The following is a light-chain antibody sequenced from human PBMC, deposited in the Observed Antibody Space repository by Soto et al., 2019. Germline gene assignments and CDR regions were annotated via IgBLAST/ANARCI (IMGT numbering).Light chain of an antibody. Sequence: EIVMTQSPATLSVSPGERATLSCRASQSVSSNLAWYQQKPGQAPRLLIYGASTRATGIPARFSGSVSGTEFTLTISSLQSEDFALYYCQQYHNWPRTFGQGTKVEIK. J-gene: IGKJ1*01. CDR1: QSVSSN. CDR3: QQYHNWPRT. V-gene: IGKV3-15*01. CDR2: GAS.